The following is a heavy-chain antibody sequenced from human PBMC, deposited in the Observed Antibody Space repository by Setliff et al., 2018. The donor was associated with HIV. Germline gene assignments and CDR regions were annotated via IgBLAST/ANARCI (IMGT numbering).Heavy chain of an antibody. D-gene: IGHD6-6*01. CDR2: INPSGGST. CDR1: GYTFTSYY. Sequence: ASVKVSCKASGYTFTSYYMHWVRQAPGQGLEWMGIINPSGGSTSYAQRFQGRVTMTRDTSTSTVYMELSSLRSGDTAVYYCARWYGFHSSSSVLGFWGQGTLVTVSS. J-gene: IGHJ4*02. V-gene: IGHV1-46*01. CDR3: ARWYGFHSSSSVLGF.